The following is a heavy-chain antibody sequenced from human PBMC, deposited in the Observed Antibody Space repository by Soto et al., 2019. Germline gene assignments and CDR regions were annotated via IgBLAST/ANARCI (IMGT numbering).Heavy chain of an antibody. V-gene: IGHV3-53*05. D-gene: IGHD6-19*01. CDR1: GFTVSSNY. J-gene: IGHJ5*02. CDR2: IYTGGTT. Sequence: PGGSLRLSCAASGFTVSSNYMSWVRQAPGKGLEWVSVIYTGGTTYYADSVKGRFTISRDNSKNTLYLQMNSLRAEDTAVYYCAKDTPSLRPGIAVARRTGWFDPWGQGTLVTVSS. CDR3: AKDTPSLRPGIAVARRTGWFDP.